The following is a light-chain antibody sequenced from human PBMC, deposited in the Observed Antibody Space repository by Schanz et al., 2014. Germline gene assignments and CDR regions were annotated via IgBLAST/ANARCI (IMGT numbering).Light chain of an antibody. V-gene: IGLV2-14*02. CDR1: SRDVGSSNL. Sequence: QSALTQPASVSGSPGQSITISCTGTSRDVGSSNLVSWYRQDPGKVPRLIIYQGNKRPSGVSTRFSGSKSGNTASLTISGLQAEDEADYYCSSYTRSSPVVFGGGTKVTVL. CDR2: QGN. CDR3: SSYTRSSPVV. J-gene: IGLJ2*01.